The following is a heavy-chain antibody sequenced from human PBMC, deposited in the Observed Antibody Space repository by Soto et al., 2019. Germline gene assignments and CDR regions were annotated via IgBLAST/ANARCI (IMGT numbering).Heavy chain of an antibody. V-gene: IGHV4-59*08. Sequence: SETLSLTCTVSGGSISSYYWSWIRQPPGKGLEWIGYIYYSGSTNYNPSLKTRVTISVDTSKNQFSLRLSSVTAADTAVYYCARQYCSSTTRYPALDYWGQGTLVTVSS. CDR1: GGSISSYY. CDR2: IYYSGST. CDR3: ARQYCSSTTRYPALDY. J-gene: IGHJ4*02. D-gene: IGHD2-2*01.